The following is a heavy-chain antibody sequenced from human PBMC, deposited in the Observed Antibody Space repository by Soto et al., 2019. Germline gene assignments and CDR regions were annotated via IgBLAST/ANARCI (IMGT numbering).Heavy chain of an antibody. CDR3: AKQRGSNGYDYFDY. Sequence: GGSLRLSCPASRFTFRSYAMTWFRQAPGKGLEWVSGISASGGSTYYADSVKGRFTISRDNSKNTLYLQMNSLRAEDTAVYYCAKQRGSNGYDYFDYWGQGALVTSPQ. J-gene: IGHJ4*02. D-gene: IGHD5-12*01. CDR1: RFTFRSYA. CDR2: ISASGGST. V-gene: IGHV3-23*01.